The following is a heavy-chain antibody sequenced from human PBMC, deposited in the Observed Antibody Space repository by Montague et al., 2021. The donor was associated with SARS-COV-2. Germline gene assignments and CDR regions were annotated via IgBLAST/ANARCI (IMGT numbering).Heavy chain of an antibody. J-gene: IGHJ4*02. D-gene: IGHD6-13*01. CDR2: INHSGST. V-gene: IGHV4-34*01. CDR3: ARGEYSSSWYGNKDYFDY. CDR1: GGSFSGYY. Sequence: SXTLSLTCAVYGGSFSGYYWSWIRQPPGKGLEWIGEINHSGSTNYNPSLKSRVTISVDTSKNQFSLKLSSVTAADTAVYYCARGEYSSSWYGNKDYFDYWGQGTLVTVSS.